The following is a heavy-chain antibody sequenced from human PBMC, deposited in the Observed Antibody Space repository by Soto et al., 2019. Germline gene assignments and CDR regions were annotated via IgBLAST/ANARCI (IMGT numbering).Heavy chain of an antibody. J-gene: IGHJ4*02. V-gene: IGHV4-34*01. CDR1: GESFIGYI. Sequence: SETLSLTCAVSGESFIGYIWTWILQTPWKGLQWIGQINHSGSASYNPSLKSRVTISVHTSNSQFSLELSSVTAADTAVYYCARGLITGSHYSGGWYYFDSWGQGTQVTVSS. CDR2: INHSGSA. D-gene: IGHD6-19*01. CDR3: ARGLITGSHYSGGWYYFDS.